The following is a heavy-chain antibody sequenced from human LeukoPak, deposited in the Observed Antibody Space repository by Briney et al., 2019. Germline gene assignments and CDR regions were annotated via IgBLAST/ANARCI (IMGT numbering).Heavy chain of an antibody. CDR3: AKGRRHSSGWSPPNDAFDI. CDR2: ISYDGSNK. D-gene: IGHD6-19*01. V-gene: IGHV3-30*18. Sequence: GGSLRLSCAASGFTFSSYGMHWVRQAPGKGLEWVAVISYDGSNKYYADSVKGRFTISRDNSKNTLCLQMNSLRAEDTAVYYCAKGRRHSSGWSPPNDAFDIWGQGTMVTVSP. J-gene: IGHJ3*02. CDR1: GFTFSSYG.